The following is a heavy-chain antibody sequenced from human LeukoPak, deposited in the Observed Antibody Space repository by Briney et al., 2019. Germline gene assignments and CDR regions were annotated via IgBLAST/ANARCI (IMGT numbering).Heavy chain of an antibody. Sequence: PGGSLRLSCAASGFTFSDFWMGWVRQAPGKGLEWVASIKFDESEKHHVDSVKGRFTISRDNAKNSLFLQMNSLRGEDTAVYFCTRVTTNGYFEYWGQGTLVTASS. CDR2: IKFDESEK. CDR1: GFTFSDFW. CDR3: TRVTTNGYFEY. D-gene: IGHD1-1*01. J-gene: IGHJ4*02. V-gene: IGHV3-7*04.